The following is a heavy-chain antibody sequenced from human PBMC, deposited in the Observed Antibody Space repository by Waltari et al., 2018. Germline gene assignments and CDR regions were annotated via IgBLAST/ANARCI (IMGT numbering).Heavy chain of an antibody. CDR1: GFTFNNYA. V-gene: IGHV3-23*01. Sequence: EEQLLESGGGLVQPGQSLRLSCAASGFTFNNYAMSWVRQAPGKGLEWVSVISGSGISIYYGDSVKGRFTISRDSSKSTLYLQMNNLRAEDTAVYFCAKGGNGGATGYYWYYGLDVWGQGTTVTVSS. CDR2: ISGSGISI. CDR3: AKGGNGGATGYYWYYGLDV. J-gene: IGHJ6*02. D-gene: IGHD2-21*01.